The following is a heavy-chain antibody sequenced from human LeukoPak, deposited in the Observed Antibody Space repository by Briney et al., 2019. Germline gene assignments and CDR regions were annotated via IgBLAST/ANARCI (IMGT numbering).Heavy chain of an antibody. J-gene: IGHJ5*02. V-gene: IGHV1-69*05. Sequence: SVKVSCKASGCTFISYAISWVRQAPGQGLEWLGGIIPIFGTANYAQKFQGRVTITTDESTSPAYMEPSRLRYEDTAVYYCARDRPTTVTSNWFDPWGQGTLVTVSS. D-gene: IGHD4-17*01. CDR2: IIPIFGTA. CDR3: ARDRPTTVTSNWFDP. CDR1: GCTFISYA.